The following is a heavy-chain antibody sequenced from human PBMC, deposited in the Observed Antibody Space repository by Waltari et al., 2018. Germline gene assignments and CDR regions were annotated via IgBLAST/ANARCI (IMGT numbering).Heavy chain of an antibody. J-gene: IGHJ5*02. Sequence: QVQLVQSGAEVKKPGASVKVSCKASGYTFSDYGISWVRQAPGQGLEWMGWSSGNNGHTNHAQKVQGRLIMTEDTSATTVYMELTYLTSDNTAVYYCARERHRLMEEGYLMALDPWGQGTLVTVSS. V-gene: IGHV1-18*01. D-gene: IGHD3-3*01. CDR3: ARERHRLMEEGYLMALDP. CDR1: GYTFSDYG. CDR2: SSGNNGHT.